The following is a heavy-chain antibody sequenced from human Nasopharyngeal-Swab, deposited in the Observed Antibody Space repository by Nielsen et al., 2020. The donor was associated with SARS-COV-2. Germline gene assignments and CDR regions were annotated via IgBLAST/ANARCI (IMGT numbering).Heavy chain of an antibody. CDR1: GGSISSSSYY. Sequence: SETLSLTCTVSGGSISSSSYYWGWIRQPPGKGLEWIGSIYYSVSTYYNPSLKTRVTISVDTSKNQFSLKLSSVTAADTAVYYCARQWGYYGMDVWGQGTTVTVSS. CDR3: ARQWGYYGMDV. V-gene: IGHV4-39*01. D-gene: IGHD3-16*01. J-gene: IGHJ6*02. CDR2: IYYSVST.